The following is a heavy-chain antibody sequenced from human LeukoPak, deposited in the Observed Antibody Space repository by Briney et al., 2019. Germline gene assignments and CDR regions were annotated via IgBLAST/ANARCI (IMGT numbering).Heavy chain of an antibody. CDR1: GGSFSGYY. J-gene: IGHJ4*02. Sequence: SETLSLTCAVYGGSFSGYYWSWIRQPPGKGLEWIGEINHSGSTNYNPSLKSRVTISVDTSKNQFSLKLSSVTAADTAVYYCARARDGYNYWAFDYWGQGTLVTVSS. D-gene: IGHD5-12*01. CDR2: INHSGST. CDR3: ARARDGYNYWAFDY. V-gene: IGHV4-34*01.